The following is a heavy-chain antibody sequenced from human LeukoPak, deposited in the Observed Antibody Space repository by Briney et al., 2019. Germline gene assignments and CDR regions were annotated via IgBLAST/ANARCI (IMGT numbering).Heavy chain of an antibody. J-gene: IGHJ4*02. CDR2: ISSGGDK. Sequence: GGSLRLSCVASGFTFSGYAMNWVRQAPGKGLELEWVSSISSGGDKNYADSAKGRFTISRDSAKNSLFLQLNSLRAEDTAVYYCAKGYGSGNYYSDYWGQGTLVTVSS. CDR3: AKGYGSGNYYSDY. D-gene: IGHD3-10*01. CDR1: GFTFSGYA. V-gene: IGHV3-69-1*01.